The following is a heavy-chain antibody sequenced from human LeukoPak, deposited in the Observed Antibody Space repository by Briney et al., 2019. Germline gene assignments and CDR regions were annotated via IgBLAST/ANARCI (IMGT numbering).Heavy chain of an antibody. CDR2: VYFDGGT. D-gene: IGHD3-16*01. V-gene: IGHV4-39*07. J-gene: IGHJ5*02. CDR3: ARDHYYDGRGRFDP. CDR1: GGSVTSGTYH. Sequence: SETLSLTCSVSGGSVTSGTYHWGWIRQPPGKGLEWIGSVYFDGGTHYKPSLQSRVTISVDTSKNQFSLRLSSVTAADTALYYCARDHYYDGRGRFDPWGQGTLDTVSS.